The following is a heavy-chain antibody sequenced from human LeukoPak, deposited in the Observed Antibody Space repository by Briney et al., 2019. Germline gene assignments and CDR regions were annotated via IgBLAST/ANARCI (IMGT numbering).Heavy chain of an antibody. D-gene: IGHD5-18*01. Sequence: HRGGSLRLSCAAAGFTVSSNYMSWVRQAPGKGLEWVSVIYSGGSTYYADSVKGRFTISRDNSKNTLYLQMNSLRAEDTAVYYCARGGYSYGSFDYWGQGTLVTVSS. CDR3: ARGGYSYGSFDY. V-gene: IGHV3-66*01. CDR1: GFTVSSNY. CDR2: IYSGGST. J-gene: IGHJ4*02.